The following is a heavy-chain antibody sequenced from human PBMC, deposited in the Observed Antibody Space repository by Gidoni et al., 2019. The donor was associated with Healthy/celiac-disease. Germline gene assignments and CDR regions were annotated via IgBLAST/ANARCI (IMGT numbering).Heavy chain of an antibody. CDR2: IIPSLGIA. V-gene: IGHV1-69*10. CDR3: AIGTRSMIVIPPGVRGAFDI. Sequence: QVQLVQSGAEVKKPGSSVKVSCKASGGTFSSYAISWVRQAPGQGLEWMGGIIPSLGIANYAQKFQGRVTITADKSTSTAYMELSSLRSEDTAVYYCAIGTRSMIVIPPGVRGAFDIWGQGTMVTVSS. CDR1: GGTFSSYA. J-gene: IGHJ3*02. D-gene: IGHD3-22*01.